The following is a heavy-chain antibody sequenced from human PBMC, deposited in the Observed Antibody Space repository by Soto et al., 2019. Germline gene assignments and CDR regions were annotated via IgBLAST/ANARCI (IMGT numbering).Heavy chain of an antibody. V-gene: IGHV1-2*02. D-gene: IGHD6-13*01. CDR3: ARSRAAAPPRVGMDV. CDR1: GYTFINYY. J-gene: IGHJ6*01. Sequence: ASVKVSCKASGYTFINYYMHWVRQAPGQGFEWMGRISPKSGATNYAQKFQGRVTITADESTSIVFMEMSSLRFEDTAVYYCARSRAAAPPRVGMDVWGQGTTVTVSS. CDR2: ISPKSGAT.